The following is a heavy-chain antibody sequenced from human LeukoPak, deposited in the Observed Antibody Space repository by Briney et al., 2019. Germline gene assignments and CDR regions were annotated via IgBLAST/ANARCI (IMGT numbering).Heavy chain of an antibody. D-gene: IGHD4-17*01. CDR2: IRGSDGST. CDR1: GFPFSTYA. J-gene: IGHJ4*02. CDR3: AKDVYGDYGGLDY. V-gene: IGHV3-23*01. Sequence: GGSLRLSCAASGFPFSTYAMSWVRQAPGKGLEWVSIIRGSDGSTYYADSVKGRFAISRDNSKNTLYLQMNSLRAEDTAVYYCAKDVYGDYGGLDYWGQGTLVTVSS.